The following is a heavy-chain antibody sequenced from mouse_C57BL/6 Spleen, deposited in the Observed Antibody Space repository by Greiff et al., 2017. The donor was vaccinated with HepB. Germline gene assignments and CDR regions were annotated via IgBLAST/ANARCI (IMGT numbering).Heavy chain of an antibody. J-gene: IGHJ2*01. CDR3: ARGTGVY. Sequence: VQLQQSGPELVKPGASVKISCKASGYAFSSSWMNWVKQRPGKGLEWIGRIYPGDGDTNYNGKFKGKATLTADKSSSTAYMQLSSLTSEDSAVYFCARGTGVYWGQGTTLTVSS. CDR2: IYPGDGDT. V-gene: IGHV1-82*01. D-gene: IGHD4-1*01. CDR1: GYAFSSSW.